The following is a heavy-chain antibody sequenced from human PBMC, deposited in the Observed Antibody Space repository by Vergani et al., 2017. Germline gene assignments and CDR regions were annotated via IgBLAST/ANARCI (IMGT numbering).Heavy chain of an antibody. CDR3: AKTKAGGSEIFDY. V-gene: IGHV3-30*02. CDR2: IRYDGSNK. Sequence: QVQLVESGGGVVQPGRSLRLSCAASRFTFSSYGMHWVRQAPGKGLEWVAFIRYDGSNKYYADSVKGRFTISRDNSKNTLYLQMNSLRAEDTAVYYCAKTKAGGSEIFDYWGQGTLVTVSS. J-gene: IGHJ4*02. D-gene: IGHD1-26*01. CDR1: RFTFSSYG.